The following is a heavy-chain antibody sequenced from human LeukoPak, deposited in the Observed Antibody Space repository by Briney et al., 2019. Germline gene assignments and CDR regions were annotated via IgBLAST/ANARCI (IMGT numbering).Heavy chain of an antibody. D-gene: IGHD4-23*01. V-gene: IGHV5-51*01. CDR2: TYPGDSDI. J-gene: IGHJ4*02. CDR1: GYSFTSYW. CDR3: ARQFGGNSEFDY. Sequence: GESLQTSCKGSGYSFTSYWIGWVRQMPGKGLEWMGITYPGDSDIRYSPSFQGQVTISADKSISTAYLQWSSLKASGTAMYYCARQFGGNSEFDYWGQGTLVTVSS.